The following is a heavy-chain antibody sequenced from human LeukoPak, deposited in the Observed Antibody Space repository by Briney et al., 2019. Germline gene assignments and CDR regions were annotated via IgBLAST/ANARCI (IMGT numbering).Heavy chain of an antibody. CDR1: GYSISSGYY. CDR2: IYHSGST. Sequence: SETLSLTCTVSGYSISSGYYWGWIRQPPGKGLEWIGSIYHSGSTYYNPSLKSRVTISVDTSKNQFSLKLSSVTAADTAVYYCARAEYSGYATYFDYWGQGTLVTVSS. J-gene: IGHJ4*02. V-gene: IGHV4-38-2*02. CDR3: ARAEYSGYATYFDY. D-gene: IGHD5-12*01.